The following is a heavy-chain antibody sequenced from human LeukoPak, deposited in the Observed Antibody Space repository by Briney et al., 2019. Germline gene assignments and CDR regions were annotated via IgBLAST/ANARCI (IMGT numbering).Heavy chain of an antibody. J-gene: IGHJ4*02. V-gene: IGHV4-34*01. D-gene: IGHD5-18*01. Sequence: PSETLSLTCAVYGGSFSGYYWSWIRQPPGKGLEWIGEINHSGSTNYNPSLKSRVTISVDTSKNQFSLKLSSVTAADTAVCYCARAVRGRGYGLNYWGQGTLVTVSS. CDR1: GGSFSGYY. CDR3: ARAVRGRGYGLNY. CDR2: INHSGST.